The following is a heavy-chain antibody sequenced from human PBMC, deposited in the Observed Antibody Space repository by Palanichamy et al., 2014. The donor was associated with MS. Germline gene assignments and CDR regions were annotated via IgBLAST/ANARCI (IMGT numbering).Heavy chain of an antibody. V-gene: IGHV3-33*08. D-gene: IGHD5-12*01. Sequence: QVQLVESGGGVVQPGRSLRLSCAASGFTFSNYGMHWVRQAPGKGLEWVAVTWFDGSNKYYADSVKGRFTISRDNSNNTLYLQMNSLTAEDTAVYYCARGSYDIFLLFDYWGQGALVTVSS. CDR1: GFTFSNYG. J-gene: IGHJ4*02. CDR2: TWFDGSNK. CDR3: ARGSYDIFLLFDY.